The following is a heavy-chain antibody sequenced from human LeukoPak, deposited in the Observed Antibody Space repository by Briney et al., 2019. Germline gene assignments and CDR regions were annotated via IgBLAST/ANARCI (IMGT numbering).Heavy chain of an antibody. D-gene: IGHD3-22*01. CDR2: IYYSGST. V-gene: IGHV4-38-2*02. CDR3: ARVSREDYYDNPYYFDY. J-gene: IGHJ4*02. Sequence: PSETLSLTCSVSGYSISSGYYWGWVRQPPGKGLEWIGTIYYSGSTHYNPSLKSRVTISVDTSKNQFSLKLSSVTAADTAVYYCARVSREDYYDNPYYFDYWGQGTLVTVSS. CDR1: GYSISSGYY.